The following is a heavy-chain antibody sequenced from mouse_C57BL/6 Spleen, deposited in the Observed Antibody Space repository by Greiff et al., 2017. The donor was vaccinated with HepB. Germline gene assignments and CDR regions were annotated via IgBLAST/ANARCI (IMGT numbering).Heavy chain of an antibody. CDR3: ARVGGSSYQAWFAY. CDR1: GYTFTSYG. CDR2: IYPRSGNT. D-gene: IGHD1-1*01. Sequence: VQLVESGAELARPGASVKLSCKASGYTFTSYGISWVKQRTGQGLEWIGEIYPRSGNTYYNEKFKGKATLTADKSSSTAYMELRSLTSEDSAVYFCARVGGSSYQAWFAYWGQGTLVTVSA. J-gene: IGHJ3*01. V-gene: IGHV1-81*01.